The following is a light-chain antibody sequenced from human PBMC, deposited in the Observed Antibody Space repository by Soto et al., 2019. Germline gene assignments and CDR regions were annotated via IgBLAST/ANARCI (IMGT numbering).Light chain of an antibody. CDR2: DNT. Sequence: QSALTQPPSISATPGQKVTISCSGSYSNIETNYVSWYQQLPGTAPKLLIYDNTERPSGIPDRFSGSKSGSSATLGITELQTGDEADYYCGTWDSSLSAGVFGTGTKVTVL. J-gene: IGLJ1*01. CDR3: GTWDSSLSAGV. V-gene: IGLV1-51*01. CDR1: YSNIETNY.